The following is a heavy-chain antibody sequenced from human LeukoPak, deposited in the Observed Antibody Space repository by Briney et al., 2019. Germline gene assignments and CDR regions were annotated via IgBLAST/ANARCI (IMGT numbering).Heavy chain of an antibody. CDR1: GFTFGNYE. V-gene: IGHV3-48*03. J-gene: IGHJ4*02. D-gene: IGHD5-18*01. CDR2: ISSSGSTI. CDR3: AQIYTYGSSQFDY. Sequence: PGGSLRLSCAASGFTFGNYEMNWVRQAPGKGLEWVSYISSSGSTIYYADSVKGRFTISRDNAKNSLYLQMNSLRAEDTAVYYCAQIYTYGSSQFDYWGQGTLATVSS.